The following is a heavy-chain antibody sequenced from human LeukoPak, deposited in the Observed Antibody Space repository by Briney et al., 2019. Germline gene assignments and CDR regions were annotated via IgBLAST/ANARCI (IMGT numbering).Heavy chain of an antibody. CDR2: INPNSGDT. J-gene: IGHJ3*01. D-gene: IGHD2-2*01. CDR3: ASKGDGSCSSLHCQGAFDF. CDR1: GYTFTAYY. V-gene: IGHV1-2*02. Sequence: ASVNVSCKPSGYTFTAYYIHFVRQAPGQGLEWMGWINPNSGDTKYAQNFQDRVTMTWDTSVSTAYMELSSLTSDDTAVYYCASKGDGSCSSLHCQGAFDFWGQGSMVTVSS.